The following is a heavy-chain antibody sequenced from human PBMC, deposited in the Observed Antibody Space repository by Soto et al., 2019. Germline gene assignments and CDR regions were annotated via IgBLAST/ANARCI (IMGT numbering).Heavy chain of an antibody. CDR2: ISSNSRTI. V-gene: IGHV3-48*04. D-gene: IGHD6-19*01. J-gene: IGHJ4*02. CDR1: GFSFSSYT. CDR3: ARDRGSGWSLIDY. Sequence: EVQLVESGGGLVKPGGSLRLSCAASGFSFSSYTMNWVRQAPGKGLEWVSYISSNSRTIYYADSVKGRFTISRDNAKNSLYLQMNSLRAEDTAVYYCARDRGSGWSLIDYWGQGTLVTVSS.